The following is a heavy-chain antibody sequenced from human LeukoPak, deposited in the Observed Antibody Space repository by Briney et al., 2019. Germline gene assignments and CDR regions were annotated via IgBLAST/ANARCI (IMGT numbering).Heavy chain of an antibody. CDR3: ATSQGSWPDYFDY. Sequence: GGSLRRSCAASGFTFSSYEINWVRQAPGQGLEWVSYISTSGSSIYYADSVKGRFTISRDNARNSVYLQMNSLRAEDTAVYYCATSQGSWPDYFDYWGQGTLVTVSS. J-gene: IGHJ4*02. CDR1: GFTFSSYE. CDR2: ISTSGSSI. D-gene: IGHD6-13*01. V-gene: IGHV3-48*03.